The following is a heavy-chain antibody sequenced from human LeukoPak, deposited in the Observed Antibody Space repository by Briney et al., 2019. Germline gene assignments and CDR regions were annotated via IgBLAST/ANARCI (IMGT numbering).Heavy chain of an antibody. CDR2: ISSSSSYI. J-gene: IGHJ3*02. V-gene: IGHV3-21*01. D-gene: IGHD3-10*01. CDR1: GFMSRSYS. Sequence: GGSLRLSCAASGFMSRSYSMNWVRQAPGKGLEWVSSISSSSSYISYADSVKGRFTISRDNAKKSLSLQMNSLRAEDTAVYYCARDRGEDYYGSGNYLGAFYIWGQGTMVTVSS. CDR3: ARDRGEDYYGSGNYLGAFYI.